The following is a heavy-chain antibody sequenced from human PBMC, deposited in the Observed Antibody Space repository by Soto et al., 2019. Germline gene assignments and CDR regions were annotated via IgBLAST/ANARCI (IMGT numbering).Heavy chain of an antibody. CDR2: ISVSGAGT. Sequence: LRLSCAASGSTFSSYAMSLVRQAPGKGLEWVSGISVSGAGTYYADAVKGRFTISRDNSKNTLYLEMNSLRDEDTAVYYCATLVGATYYYYGMDVWGQGTTVTVSS. J-gene: IGHJ6*02. CDR3: ATLVGATYYYYGMDV. D-gene: IGHD1-26*01. V-gene: IGHV3-23*01. CDR1: GSTFSSYA.